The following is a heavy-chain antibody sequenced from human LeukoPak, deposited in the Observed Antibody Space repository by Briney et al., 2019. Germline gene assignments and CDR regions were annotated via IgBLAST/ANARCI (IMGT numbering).Heavy chain of an antibody. D-gene: IGHD6-13*01. V-gene: IGHV4-39*01. CDR3: ARPGGIAAAGIRFAFDI. CDR1: GGSISSSSYY. Sequence: SETLSLTCTVSGGSISSSSYYWGWIRQPPGKGLEWIGSIYYSGSTYYNPSLKSRVTISVDTSKNQFSLKLSSVTAADTAVYYCARPGGIAAAGIRFAFDIWGQGTMVTVSS. CDR2: IYYSGST. J-gene: IGHJ3*02.